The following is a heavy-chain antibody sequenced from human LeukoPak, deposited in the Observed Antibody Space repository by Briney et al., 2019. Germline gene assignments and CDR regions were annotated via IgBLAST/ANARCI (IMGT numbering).Heavy chain of an antibody. CDR1: GFTVSSNS. J-gene: IGHJ4*02. Sequence: GGSLRLSCTVSGFTVSSNSMSWVRQAPGKGLEWVSFIYSDNTHYSDSVKGRFTISRDNSKNTLYLQMNSLRAEDTAVYYCAKADIMGGISFIDYWGQGTLVTVSS. V-gene: IGHV3-53*01. D-gene: IGHD1-26*01. CDR3: AKADIMGGISFIDY. CDR2: IYSDNT.